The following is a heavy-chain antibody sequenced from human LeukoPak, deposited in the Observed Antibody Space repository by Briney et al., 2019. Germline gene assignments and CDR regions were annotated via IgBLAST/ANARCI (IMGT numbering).Heavy chain of an antibody. D-gene: IGHD3-22*01. Sequence: QPGGSLRLSCAASGFTFSSYSMNWVRQAPGKGLEWVSYISSSSSTIYYADSVKGRFTISRDNSKNTLYLQMNSLRAEDTAVYYCARSSTTYYYDTSSHYWGQGTLVTVSS. V-gene: IGHV3-48*01. CDR3: ARSSTTYYYDTSSHY. CDR1: GFTFSSYS. J-gene: IGHJ4*02. CDR2: ISSSSSTI.